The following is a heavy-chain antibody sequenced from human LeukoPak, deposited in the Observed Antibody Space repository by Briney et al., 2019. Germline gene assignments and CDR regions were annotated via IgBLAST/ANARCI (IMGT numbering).Heavy chain of an antibody. V-gene: IGHV4-4*09. CDR2: IYSSANI. CDR1: GASITSYY. D-gene: IGHD1-26*01. Sequence: PSETLSLTCTVSGASITSYYWTWIRQPPGKELEWIGNIYSSANINFNPSLKNRVTISLDASKSHFSLKLNSVSAVDTAIYYCARSPFVGGVGATSWYFDLWGRGALVTVSS. J-gene: IGHJ2*01. CDR3: ARSPFVGGVGATSWYFDL.